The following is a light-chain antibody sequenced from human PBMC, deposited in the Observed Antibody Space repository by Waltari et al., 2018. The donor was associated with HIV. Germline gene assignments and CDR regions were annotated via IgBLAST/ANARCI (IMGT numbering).Light chain of an antibody. J-gene: IGLJ2*01. CDR3: SSYTASHTLL. CDR1: SRYVGLYTF. V-gene: IGLV2-14*01. Sequence: QSALTQPASFSGAPGQSITIPCTGLSRYVGLYTFFSCYRHSAGKAPQLVLFGFTTRPAGISNRFSGSMSGNTAFLTISGLLPEDEADYFCSSYTASHTLLFGGGTRVTVL. CDR2: GFT.